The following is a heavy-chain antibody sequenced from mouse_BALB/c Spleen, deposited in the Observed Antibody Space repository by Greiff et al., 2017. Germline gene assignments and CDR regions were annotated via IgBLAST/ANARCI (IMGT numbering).Heavy chain of an antibody. CDR3: ARETTARDYFDY. V-gene: IGHV1-80*01. D-gene: IGHD1-2*01. J-gene: IGHJ2*01. CDR2: IYPGDGDT. Sequence: QVHVKQSGAELVRPGSSVKISCKASGYAFSSYWMNWVKQRPGQGLEWIGQIYPGDGDTNYNGKFKGKATLTADKSSSTAYMQLSSLTSEGSAVYFCARETTARDYFDYWGQGTTLTVSS. CDR1: GYAFSSYW.